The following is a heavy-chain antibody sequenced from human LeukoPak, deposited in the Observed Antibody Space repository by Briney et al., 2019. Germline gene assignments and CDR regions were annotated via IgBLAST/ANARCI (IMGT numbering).Heavy chain of an antibody. Sequence: SETLSLTCPVSGGSISNSSYYWGWIRQPPGKGLEWIGSIYYSGNTYYNQSLKSRVAISVDTSKNRFSLELTSVTAADTAVYYCAGQASMRVFAFAIWGQGAMVAVSS. CDR2: IYYSGNT. J-gene: IGHJ3*02. V-gene: IGHV4-39*01. CDR1: GGSISNSSYY. CDR3: AGQASMRVFAFAI. D-gene: IGHD2/OR15-2a*01.